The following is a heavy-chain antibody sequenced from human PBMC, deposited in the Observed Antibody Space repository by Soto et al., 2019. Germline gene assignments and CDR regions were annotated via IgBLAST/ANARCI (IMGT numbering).Heavy chain of an antibody. CDR1: GGTFSSYA. CDR2: IIPIFGTA. D-gene: IGHD2-8*02. Sequence: QVQLVQSGAEVKKPGSSVKVSCKASGGTFSSYAISWVRQAPGQGLEWMRGIIPIFGTANYAQKFQGRVTITADESTSTAYMELSSLRSEDTAVYYCASWILGTGTGWFDPWGQGTLVTVSS. J-gene: IGHJ5*02. V-gene: IGHV1-69*01. CDR3: ASWILGTGTGWFDP.